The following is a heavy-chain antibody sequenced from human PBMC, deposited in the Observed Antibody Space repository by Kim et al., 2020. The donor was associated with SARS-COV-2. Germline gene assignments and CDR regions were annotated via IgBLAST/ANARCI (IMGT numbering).Heavy chain of an antibody. J-gene: IGHJ4*02. Sequence: GGSLRLSCADSGFTFSDHYMTWVRQAPGKGLEWVACMKRDGSEKLYVDSVKGRFTISRDNAKKSLYLQMNSLRAEDTAIFYCARNHWDYFDYWGQGTLVTVSP. V-gene: IGHV3-7*03. CDR2: MKRDGSEK. CDR1: GFTFSDHY. CDR3: ARNHWDYFDY. D-gene: IGHD7-27*01.